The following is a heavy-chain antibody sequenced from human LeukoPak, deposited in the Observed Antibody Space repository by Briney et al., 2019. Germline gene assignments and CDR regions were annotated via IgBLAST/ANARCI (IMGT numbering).Heavy chain of an antibody. CDR1: GFTFSSYA. CDR2: ISGSGGST. Sequence: PGGSLRLSCAASGFTFSSYAMSWVRQAPGKGLEWVSAISGSGGSTYYADSVKGRFTISRDNSKNTLYLQMNSLRAEDTAVYYCAKDGYYDFWSGYWNYWGQGTLVTVSS. CDR3: AKDGYYDFWSGYWNY. V-gene: IGHV3-23*01. D-gene: IGHD3-3*01. J-gene: IGHJ4*02.